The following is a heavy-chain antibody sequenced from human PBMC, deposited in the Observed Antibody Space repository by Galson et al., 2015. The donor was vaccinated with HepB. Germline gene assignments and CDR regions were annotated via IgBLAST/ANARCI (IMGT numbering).Heavy chain of an antibody. D-gene: IGHD6-6*01. CDR2: INSDGSST. J-gene: IGHJ4*02. CDR3: ARGVSPPGRPFDY. Sequence: SLRLSCAASGFTFSSYWMHWVRQAPGKGLEWVSRINSDGSSTSYADSVKGRFTISRDNAKNTLYLQMNRLRAEDTAVYYCARGVSPPGRPFDYWGQGTLVTVSS. CDR1: GFTFSSYW. V-gene: IGHV3-74*01.